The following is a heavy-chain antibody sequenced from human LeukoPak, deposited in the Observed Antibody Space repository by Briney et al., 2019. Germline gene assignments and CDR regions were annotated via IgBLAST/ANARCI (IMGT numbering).Heavy chain of an antibody. Sequence: GGALSLSCAASGFTFTTFWMNWVRQAPREGLVWVSLINTDVRTTTYADSVKGRFTISRDNAKNTLYLQMNSLRAEDTAVYYCARDLHGSPDWWGQGTPVTSSS. CDR1: GFTFTTFW. CDR3: ARDLHGSPDW. V-gene: IGHV3-74*01. D-gene: IGHD2-2*03. J-gene: IGHJ4*02. CDR2: INTDVRTT.